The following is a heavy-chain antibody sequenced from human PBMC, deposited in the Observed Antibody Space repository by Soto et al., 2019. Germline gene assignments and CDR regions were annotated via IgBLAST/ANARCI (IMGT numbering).Heavy chain of an antibody. J-gene: IGHJ5*02. CDR3: ARARYSSSWPNWFDP. V-gene: IGHV4-34*01. CDR2: INHSGST. CDR1: GGSFSGYY. Sequence: ASETLSLTCAVYGGSFSGYYWSWIRQPPGKGLEWIGEINHSGSTNYNPSLKSRVTISVDTSKNQFSLKLSSVTAADTAVYYCARARYSSSWPNWFDPWGQGTLVTVSS. D-gene: IGHD6-13*01.